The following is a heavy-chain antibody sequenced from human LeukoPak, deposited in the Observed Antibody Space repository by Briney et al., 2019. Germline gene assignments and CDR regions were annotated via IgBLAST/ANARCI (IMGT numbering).Heavy chain of an antibody. Sequence: ASVKVSCKASGYTFTSYDINWVRQATGQGLEWMGWMNPNSGNKGYAQKFQGRVTITRNTSISTAYMELSSLSSEDTAVYYCAREGAAADPDYWGQGTLVTVSS. CDR1: GYTFTSYD. J-gene: IGHJ4*02. CDR3: AREGAAADPDY. CDR2: MNPNSGNK. V-gene: IGHV1-8*03. D-gene: IGHD6-13*01.